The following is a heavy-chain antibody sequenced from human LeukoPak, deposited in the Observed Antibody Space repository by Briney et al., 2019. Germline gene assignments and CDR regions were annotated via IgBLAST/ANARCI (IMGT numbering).Heavy chain of an antibody. V-gene: IGHV3-7*05. J-gene: IGHJ4*02. CDR2: IKQDGSEK. CDR3: ARDGTSIVGSLDY. D-gene: IGHD1-26*01. CDR1: GFTFSSYW. Sequence: PGGSLRLSCAASGFTFSSYWMSWVRQAPGKGLEWVANIKQDGSEKYYVDSVKGRFTISRDNAKNSLYLQMNSLRAEDTAVYYCARDGTSIVGSLDYWGQGTLVTVSS.